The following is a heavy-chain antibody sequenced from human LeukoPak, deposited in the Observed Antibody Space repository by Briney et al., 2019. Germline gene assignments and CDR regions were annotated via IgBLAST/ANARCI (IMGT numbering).Heavy chain of an antibody. CDR1: GYTFTTNYY. Sequence: ASVKVSCKASGYTFTTNYYMDWVRQAPGQGLEWMGRINPSGGTTTYAQRFQGRVTMTRDTSTSTVYMELSSLTSEDTAVYYCARRFLNAFGIWGQGTMVTVSS. D-gene: IGHD2-21*01. CDR2: INPSGGTT. CDR3: ARRFLNAFGI. J-gene: IGHJ3*02. V-gene: IGHV1-46*01.